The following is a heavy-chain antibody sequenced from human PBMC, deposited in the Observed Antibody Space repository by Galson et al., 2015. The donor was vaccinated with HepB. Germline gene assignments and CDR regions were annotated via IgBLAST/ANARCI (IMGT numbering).Heavy chain of an antibody. CDR2: ISSSSSGR. V-gene: IGHV3-48*02. CDR1: GFTFSIYS. Sequence: SLRLSCAASGFTFSIYSMNWVRQAPGKGLEWVSYISSSSSGRYYADSVKGRFTIFRDNAKNSLYLQMDSLGDEDTAVYYCARETGFYPDYWGQGTLVTVSS. J-gene: IGHJ4*02. CDR3: ARETGFYPDY. D-gene: IGHD3-9*01.